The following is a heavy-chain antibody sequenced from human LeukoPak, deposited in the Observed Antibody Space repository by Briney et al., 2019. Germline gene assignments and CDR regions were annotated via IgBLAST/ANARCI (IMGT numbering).Heavy chain of an antibody. CDR1: GGTFSSYA. CDR2: IIPILGIA. J-gene: IGHJ4*02. V-gene: IGHV1-69*04. D-gene: IGHD6-13*01. CDR3: ARDEVIAAAGPLDY. Sequence: SVKVSCKASGGTFSSYAISWVRQAPGQGLEWMGRIIPILGIANYAQKFQGRVTITADKSTSTAYMELSSLRSEDTAVYYCARDEVIAAAGPLDYWGQGTLVTVSS.